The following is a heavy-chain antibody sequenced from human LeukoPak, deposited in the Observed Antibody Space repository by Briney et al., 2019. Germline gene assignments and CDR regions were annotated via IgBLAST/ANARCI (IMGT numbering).Heavy chain of an antibody. CDR3: ARVLPGPKYSSSWYGWFDP. CDR1: GYTFTNYD. Sequence: GASVKVSCKASGYTFTNYDINWVREATGQGLEWMGWMNPNSGNTGYAQKFQGRVTMTRNTSISTAYMELSSLRYEDTAVYYCARVLPGPKYSSSWYGWFDPWGQGTLVTVSS. V-gene: IGHV1-8*01. J-gene: IGHJ5*02. D-gene: IGHD6-13*01. CDR2: MNPNSGNT.